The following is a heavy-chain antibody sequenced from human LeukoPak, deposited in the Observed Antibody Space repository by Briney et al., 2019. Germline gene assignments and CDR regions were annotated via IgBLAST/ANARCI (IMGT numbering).Heavy chain of an antibody. D-gene: IGHD1-14*01. Sequence: ASVKVSCKASGYTFTSYGISWVRQAPGQGLEWMGWISAYNGNTNYAQKLQGRVTRTTDTSTSTAYMELRSLRSDDTAVYYCARDSPEYSNYYYGMDVWGQGTTVTVSS. V-gene: IGHV1-18*01. CDR1: GYTFTSYG. CDR3: ARDSPEYSNYYYGMDV. CDR2: ISAYNGNT. J-gene: IGHJ6*02.